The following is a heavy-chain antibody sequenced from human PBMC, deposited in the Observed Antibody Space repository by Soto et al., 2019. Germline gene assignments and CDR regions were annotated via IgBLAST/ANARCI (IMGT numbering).Heavy chain of an antibody. CDR2: IYTSGST. CDR3: AGRLYSGWGDDAFDI. D-gene: IGHD6-19*01. Sequence: QVQLQESGPGLVKPSETLSLTCTVSGGSISSYYWSWIRQPAGKGLEWIGRIYTSGSTNYNPSLKSRVTMSVDTSKNQFSLKLSSVTAADTAVYYCAGRLYSGWGDDAFDIWGQGTMVTVSS. V-gene: IGHV4-4*07. CDR1: GGSISSYY. J-gene: IGHJ3*02.